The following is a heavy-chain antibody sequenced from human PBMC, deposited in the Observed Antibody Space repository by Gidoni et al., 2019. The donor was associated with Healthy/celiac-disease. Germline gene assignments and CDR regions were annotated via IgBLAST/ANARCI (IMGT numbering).Heavy chain of an antibody. CDR1: GYTISELS. D-gene: IGHD2-2*01. J-gene: IGHJ3*02. Sequence: QVQLVRSGAEVKKPGASVKVSCKVSGYTISELSMHWVRQAPGKGLEWMGGFDPEEGETIYAQKFQGRVTMTEDTSTDTAYMELSSLRSEDTAVYYCATDKGYCSSTSCYFAFDIWGQGTMVTVSS. CDR2: FDPEEGET. V-gene: IGHV1-24*01. CDR3: ATDKGYCSSTSCYFAFDI.